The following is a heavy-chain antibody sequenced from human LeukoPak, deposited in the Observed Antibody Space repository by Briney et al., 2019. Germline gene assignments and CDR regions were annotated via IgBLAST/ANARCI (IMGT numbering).Heavy chain of an antibody. CDR2: SYHSGST. D-gene: IGHD3-10*01. CDR1: GYSLSSGYY. V-gene: IGHV4-38-2*01. Sequence: SETLSLTCAVSGYSLSSGYYWGWSRPPPGKGEERIGSSYHSGSTYYNPSLKSRVTISVDTSKNQFSLKLSSVTAADTAVYYCARGGHSLLWFGEQIGVRCYYYGMDVWGKGTTVTVSS. J-gene: IGHJ6*04. CDR3: ARGGHSLLWFGEQIGVRCYYYGMDV.